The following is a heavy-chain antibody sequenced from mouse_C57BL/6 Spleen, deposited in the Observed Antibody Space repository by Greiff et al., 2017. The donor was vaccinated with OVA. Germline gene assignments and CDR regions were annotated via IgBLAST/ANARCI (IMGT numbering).Heavy chain of an antibody. CDR2: IDPNSGGT. CDR1: GYTFTSYW. Sequence: QVQLQQPGAELVKPGASVKLSCKASGYTFTSYWMHWVKQRPGRGLEWIGRIDPNSGGTKYNEKFKSKATLTVDKPSSTAYMQLSSLTSEDSAVYYCARPHSNYVRYAMDYWGQGTSVTVSS. CDR3: ARPHSNYVRYAMDY. V-gene: IGHV1-72*01. D-gene: IGHD2-5*01. J-gene: IGHJ4*01.